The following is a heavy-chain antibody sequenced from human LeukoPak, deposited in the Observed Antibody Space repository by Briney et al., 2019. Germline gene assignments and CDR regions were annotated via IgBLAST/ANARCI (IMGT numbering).Heavy chain of an antibody. CDR2: INPNSGGT. CDR3: AREEKGITIFDTRGNFDY. J-gene: IGHJ4*02. D-gene: IGHD3-9*01. V-gene: IGHV1-2*02. CDR1: GYTFTGYY. Sequence: ASVKVSCKASGYTFTGYYMHWVRQAPGQGLEWMGWINPNSGGTNYAQKFQGRVTMTRDTSISTAYMELSRLRSDDTAVYYCAREEKGITIFDTRGNFDYWGQGTLVTVSS.